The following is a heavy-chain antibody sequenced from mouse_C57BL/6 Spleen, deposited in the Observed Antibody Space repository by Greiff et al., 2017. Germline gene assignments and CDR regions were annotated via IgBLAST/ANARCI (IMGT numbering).Heavy chain of an antibody. CDR1: GYTFTSYW. Sequence: VQLQQPGAELVKPGASVKLSCKASGYTFTSYWMHWVKQRPGQGLEWIGMIHPNSGSTNYNEKFKSKATLTVDKSSSTAYMQLSSLTSEDSAVXYCARRKLRGAMDYWGQGTSVTVSS. V-gene: IGHV1-64*01. CDR2: IHPNSGST. CDR3: ARRKLRGAMDY. J-gene: IGHJ4*01.